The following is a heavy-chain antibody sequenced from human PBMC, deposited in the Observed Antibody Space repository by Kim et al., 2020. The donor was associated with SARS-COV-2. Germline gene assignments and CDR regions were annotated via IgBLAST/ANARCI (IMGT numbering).Heavy chain of an antibody. Sequence: GGSLRLSCAASGFTFSTYGMHWVRQAPGKGLEWVAVIWYDGSNKNYADSVKGRFTISRDNFKNTLYLQMNSLRAEDTAVYYCAKDREAARDYFDYWGQGTLVTVSS. J-gene: IGHJ4*02. D-gene: IGHD1-26*01. CDR1: GFTFSTYG. V-gene: IGHV3-33*06. CDR3: AKDREAARDYFDY. CDR2: IWYDGSNK.